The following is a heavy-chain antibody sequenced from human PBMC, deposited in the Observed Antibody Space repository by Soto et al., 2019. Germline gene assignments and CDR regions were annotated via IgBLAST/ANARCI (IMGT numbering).Heavy chain of an antibody. CDR2: INHSGST. Sequence: QVQLQQWGAGLLKPSETLSLTCAVYGGSFSGYYWSWIRQPPGKGLEWIGEINHSGSTNYNPSLKSRVTISVDTSKNQFSLKLSSVTAADTAVYYCARGYPDVWSGYYPGGEFDYWGQGTLVTVSS. CDR3: ARGYPDVWSGYYPGGEFDY. V-gene: IGHV4-34*01. J-gene: IGHJ4*02. CDR1: GGSFSGYY. D-gene: IGHD3-3*01.